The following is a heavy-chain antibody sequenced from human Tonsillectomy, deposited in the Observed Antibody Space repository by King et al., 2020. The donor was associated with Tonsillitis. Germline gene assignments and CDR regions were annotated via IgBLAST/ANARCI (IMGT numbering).Heavy chain of an antibody. D-gene: IGHD3-3*01. CDR2: ISSNGGST. V-gene: IGHV3-64*01. Sequence: VQLVESGGGLVQPGGSLRLSCAASGFTFSSYAMHWVRQAPGKGLEYVSAISSNGGSTYYANSVKGRFTISRDNSKNTLYLQMGSLRAEDMAVYYCARDGSYDFWGGERWLDVWGQGTTVTVSS. J-gene: IGHJ6*02. CDR1: GFTFSSYA. CDR3: ARDGSYDFWGGERWLDV.